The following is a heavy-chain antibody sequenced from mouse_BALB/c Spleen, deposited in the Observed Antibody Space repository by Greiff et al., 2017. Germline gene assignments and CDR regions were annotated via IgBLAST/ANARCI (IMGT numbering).Heavy chain of an antibody. V-gene: IGHV1-7*01. CDR2: INPSTGYT. D-gene: IGHD1-1*01. Sequence: VQLQQSGAELAKPGASVKMSCKASGYTFTSYWMHWVKQRPGQGLEWIGYINPSTGYTEYNQKFKDKATLTADKSSSTAYMQLSSLTSEDSAVYYCARGGYGSSYEWYFDVWGAGTTVTVSS. CDR3: ARGGYGSSYEWYFDV. J-gene: IGHJ1*01. CDR1: GYTFTSYW.